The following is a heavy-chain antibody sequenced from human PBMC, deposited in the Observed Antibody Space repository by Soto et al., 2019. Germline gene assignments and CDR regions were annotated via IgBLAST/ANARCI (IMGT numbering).Heavy chain of an antibody. CDR3: ARDPIGGGAPYYFDY. CDR1: GYTFTEYY. J-gene: IGHJ4*02. Sequence: QVQLVQSGAGVKKPGASVQVSCKASGYTFTEYYLYWVRQAPGQGPEWLGGINPRTGDTNQAQKFQGRVHIARDIALTSSHNEPPRLTSEDTAGYYCARDPIGGGAPYYFDYWGQGSLVTVSS. D-gene: IGHD3-16*01. CDR2: INPRTGDT. V-gene: IGHV1-2*02.